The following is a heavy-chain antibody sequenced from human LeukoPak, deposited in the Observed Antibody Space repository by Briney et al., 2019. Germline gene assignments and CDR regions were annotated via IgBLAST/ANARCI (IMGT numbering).Heavy chain of an antibody. J-gene: IGHJ4*02. Sequence: ASVKGSCKASGYRFTSYGISWVRQAPGQGLEWMAWISAYNGNTNYAQKFQGRVIMTTDTSTSTAYMELRSLRSDDTAVYYCARDPDCSSTRCSESPFDYWGQGTLVTASS. V-gene: IGHV1-18*01. CDR1: GYRFTSYG. CDR3: ARDPDCSSTRCSESPFDY. CDR2: ISAYNGNT. D-gene: IGHD2-2*01.